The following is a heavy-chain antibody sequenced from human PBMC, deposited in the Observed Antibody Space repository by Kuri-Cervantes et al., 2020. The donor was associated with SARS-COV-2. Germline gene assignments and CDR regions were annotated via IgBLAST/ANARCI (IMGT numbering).Heavy chain of an antibody. CDR2: IIPIFGTA. CDR1: GGTFSSYA. V-gene: IGHV1-69*06. Sequence: SVQVSSKSSGGTFSSYAISWVRQAPGQGLEWMGGIIPIFGTANYAQKFQGRVTITADKSTSTAYMELSSLRSEDTAVYYCARDRRGYSYGFALTWFDPWGQGSLVTVSS. CDR3: ARDRRGYSYGFALTWFDP. D-gene: IGHD5-18*01. J-gene: IGHJ5*02.